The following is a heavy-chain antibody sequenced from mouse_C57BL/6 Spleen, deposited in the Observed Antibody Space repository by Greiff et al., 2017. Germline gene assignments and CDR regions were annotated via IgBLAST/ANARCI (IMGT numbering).Heavy chain of an antibody. CDR3: ARSRDYGSSYNYAMDY. V-gene: IGHV1-59*01. CDR2: IDPSDSYT. J-gene: IGHJ4*01. CDR1: GYTFTSYW. D-gene: IGHD1-1*01. Sequence: VKLQQPGAELVRPGTSVTLSCKASGYTFTSYWMHWVKQRPGQGLEWIGVIDPSDSYTNYNQKFKGKATLTVDTSSSTAYMQLSSLTSEDSAVYYCARSRDYGSSYNYAMDYWGQGTSVTVSS.